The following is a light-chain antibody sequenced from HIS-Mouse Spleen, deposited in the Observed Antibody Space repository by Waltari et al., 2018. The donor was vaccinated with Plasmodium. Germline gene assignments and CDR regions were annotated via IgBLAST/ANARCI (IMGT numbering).Light chain of an antibody. CDR1: KLGDKY. V-gene: IGLV3-1*01. CDR3: QAWDSSTVV. Sequence: SVSPGQTASITCSGDKLGDKYACWYQQKPGQSPVLVIYQDSKRPSGIPERFSGSNSGNTATLTISGTQAMDEADYYCQAWDSSTVVFGGGTRLTVL. J-gene: IGLJ2*01. CDR2: QDS.